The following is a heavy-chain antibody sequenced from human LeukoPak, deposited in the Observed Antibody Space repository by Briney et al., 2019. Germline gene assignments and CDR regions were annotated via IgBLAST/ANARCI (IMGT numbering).Heavy chain of an antibody. CDR1: GYTFITYT. CDR2: INAGNGNT. J-gene: IGHJ4*02. V-gene: IGHV1-3*01. CDR3: ARDQEGFDY. Sequence: ASVKASCKASGYTFITYTMHWVRQAPGQRLEWMGWINAGNGNTKYSQKFQGRVTITRDTSASTAYMDLSSLRSEDTAVYYCARDQEGFDYWGQGTLVTVSS.